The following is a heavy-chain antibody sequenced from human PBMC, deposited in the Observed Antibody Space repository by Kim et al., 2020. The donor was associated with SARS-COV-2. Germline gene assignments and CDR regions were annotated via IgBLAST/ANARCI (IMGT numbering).Heavy chain of an antibody. CDR1: GGSVSSGSYY. CDR3: SSARTWFGELKNNWFD. Sequence: SETLSLTCTVSGGSVSSGSYYWIWIRQPPGKGLEWVGYIYYSGSTNYNPSLESRVTISVDTSKNQYSLKLSSVTAADTAVYYCSSARTWFGELKNNWFD. CDR2: IYYSGST. D-gene: IGHD3-10*01. J-gene: IGHJ5*01. V-gene: IGHV4-61*01.